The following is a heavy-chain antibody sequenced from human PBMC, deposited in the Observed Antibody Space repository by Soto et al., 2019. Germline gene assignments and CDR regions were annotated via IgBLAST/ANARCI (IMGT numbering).Heavy chain of an antibody. CDR1: GFTFSTYN. J-gene: IGHJ4*02. D-gene: IGHD6-13*01. CDR3: TRGEASVVVPGAVETIAVAGGDFFDY. Sequence: EVQLVESGGGLVKPGGSLRLSCAASGFTFSTYNMNWVRQAPGKGLEWVSSISSSSRFISYADSLKGRFTISRDNAQNSLCLQMNSLRAEDTAVYYCTRGEASVVVPGAVETIAVAGGDFFDYWGQGTLVTVSS. V-gene: IGHV3-21*01. CDR2: ISSSSRFI.